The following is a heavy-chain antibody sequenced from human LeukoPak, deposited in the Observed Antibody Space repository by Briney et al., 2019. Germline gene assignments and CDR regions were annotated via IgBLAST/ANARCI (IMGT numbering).Heavy chain of an antibody. Sequence: GESLRLSCAASGFTVSSNYMSWIRQAPGKGLEWVSIIYSGGSTFYADSVKGRFTISRDNSKNSLYLQMNSLRAEDTAVYYCARGGSYLSAFDIWGQGTMVTVSS. J-gene: IGHJ3*02. D-gene: IGHD1-26*01. CDR1: GFTVSSNY. V-gene: IGHV3-53*01. CDR2: IYSGGST. CDR3: ARGGSYLSAFDI.